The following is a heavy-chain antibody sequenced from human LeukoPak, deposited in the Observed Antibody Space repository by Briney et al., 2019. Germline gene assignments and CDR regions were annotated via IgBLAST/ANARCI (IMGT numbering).Heavy chain of an antibody. D-gene: IGHD3-16*01. Sequence: PSETLSLTCTVSGGSISSYYWSWIRQPPGKGLEWIGYIYYSGSTNYNPSLKSRVTISVDTSKNQFSLKLSSVTAADTAVYYCACERGGSFPDAFDIWGQGTMVTVSS. CDR2: IYYSGST. CDR3: ACERGGSFPDAFDI. V-gene: IGHV4-59*01. J-gene: IGHJ3*02. CDR1: GGSISSYY.